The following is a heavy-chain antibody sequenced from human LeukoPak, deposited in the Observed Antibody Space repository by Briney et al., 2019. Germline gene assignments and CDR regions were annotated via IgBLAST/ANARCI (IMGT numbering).Heavy chain of an antibody. V-gene: IGHV4-59*12. CDR2: IYYSGST. CDR1: GGSISSYY. Sequence: PSETLSLTCTVSGGSISSYYWSWIRQPPGKGLEWIGYIYYSGSTNYNPSLKSRVTISVDTSKNQFSLKLSSVTAADTAVYYCARDSSWRGYSYALDYWGQGTLVTVSS. D-gene: IGHD5-18*01. J-gene: IGHJ4*02. CDR3: ARDSSWRGYSYALDY.